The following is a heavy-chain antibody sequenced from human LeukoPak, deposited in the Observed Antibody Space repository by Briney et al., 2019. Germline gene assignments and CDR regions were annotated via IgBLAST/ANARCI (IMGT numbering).Heavy chain of an antibody. Sequence: GALRLSCAASGFTFNDYGMHWVRQAPGKGLEWVANIKQDGSEKYYVDSVKGRFTISRDNAKNSLYLQMNSLRAEDTAVYYCARDSVDDFWSGYSSYYYYGMDVWGQGTTVTVSS. D-gene: IGHD3-3*01. CDR1: GFTFNDYG. J-gene: IGHJ6*02. V-gene: IGHV3-7*01. CDR3: ARDSVDDFWSGYSSYYYYGMDV. CDR2: IKQDGSEK.